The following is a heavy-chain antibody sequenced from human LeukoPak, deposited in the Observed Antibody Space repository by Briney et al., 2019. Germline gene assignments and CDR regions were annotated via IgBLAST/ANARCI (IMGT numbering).Heavy chain of an antibody. J-gene: IGHJ6*04. Sequence: ASVKVSCKASGGTFSSYAISWVRQAPGQGLEWMGGIIPIFGTANYAQKFQGRVTITADESTSTAYMELSSLRSEDTAVYYCARDHYLERRHYYGMVVWGKGTTVTVSS. D-gene: IGHD1-1*01. CDR3: ARDHYLERRHYYGMVV. CDR1: GGTFSSYA. CDR2: IIPIFGTA. V-gene: IGHV1-69*13.